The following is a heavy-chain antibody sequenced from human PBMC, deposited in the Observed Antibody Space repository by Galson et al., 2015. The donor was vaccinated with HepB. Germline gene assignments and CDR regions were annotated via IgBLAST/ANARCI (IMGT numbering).Heavy chain of an antibody. V-gene: IGHV3-15*07. CDR1: GFTFSNAW. Sequence: SLRLSCAASGFTFSNAWMNWVRQAPGKGLEWVGRIKGKTDGGTTDYAAPVKGRFTISRDDSKNTLYLQMNSLKTEDTAVYYCTTGRYCSSSSCSPTYDYWGQGTLVTVSS. CDR2: IKGKTDGGTT. CDR3: TTGRYCSSSSCSPTYDY. J-gene: IGHJ4*02. D-gene: IGHD2-2*01.